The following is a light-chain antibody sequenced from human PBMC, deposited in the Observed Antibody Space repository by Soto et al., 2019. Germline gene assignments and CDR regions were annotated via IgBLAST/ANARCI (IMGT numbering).Light chain of an antibody. CDR3: QQYGSSPRT. V-gene: IGKV3-20*01. CDR2: GES. J-gene: IGKJ1*01. Sequence: EICVTHSPGTLSLSPVERSTLSFSSSQSVSSSYLAWYQQKPGQAPRLLIYGESSRATGIPDRFSGSGSGTDFTLTISRLEPEDFAVYYCQQYGSSPRTLGQGTKVDIK. CDR1: QSVSSSY.